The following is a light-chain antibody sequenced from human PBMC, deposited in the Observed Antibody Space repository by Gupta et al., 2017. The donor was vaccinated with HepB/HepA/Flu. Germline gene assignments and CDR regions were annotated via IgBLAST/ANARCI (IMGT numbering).Light chain of an antibody. V-gene: IGLV2-23*02. J-gene: IGLJ2*01. CDR1: SSDVGNYKF. Sequence: QSALTQPASVSGSLGQSITISCTGTSSDVGNYKFVSWYQQHPGKAPKLLIYEVTKRPSGVSYRFSGSKSGNTASLTISGLQAEDEGDYFCYSHAGRKVFGGGTKLTVL. CDR3: YSHAGRKV. CDR2: EVT.